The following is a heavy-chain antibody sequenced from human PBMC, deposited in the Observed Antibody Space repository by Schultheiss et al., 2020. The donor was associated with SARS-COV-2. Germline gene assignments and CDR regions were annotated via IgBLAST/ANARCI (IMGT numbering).Heavy chain of an antibody. J-gene: IGHJ3*02. CDR3: ARALPSDAFDI. V-gene: IGHV1-2*04. Sequence: ASVKVSCKASGYTFTDYYMHWVRQAPGQGLEWMGWVNPNSGGTNYAQKFQDWVTMTTDTSTSTAYMELRSLRSDDTAVYYCARALPSDAFDIWGQGTMVTVSS. CDR1: GYTFTDYY. CDR2: VNPNSGGT.